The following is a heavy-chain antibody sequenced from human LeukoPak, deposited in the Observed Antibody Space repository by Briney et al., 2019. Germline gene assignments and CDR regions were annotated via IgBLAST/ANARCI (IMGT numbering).Heavy chain of an antibody. Sequence: SETLSLTCTVSGGSISSYYWSWIRQPAGKGLEWIGRIYTSGSTNCNPSLKSRVTMSVDTSKNQFSLKLSSVTAADTAVYYCARSPSSSWLRRWGAFDIWGQGTMVTVSS. J-gene: IGHJ3*02. CDR3: ARSPSSSWLRRWGAFDI. CDR1: GGSISSYY. V-gene: IGHV4-4*07. D-gene: IGHD6-13*01. CDR2: IYTSGST.